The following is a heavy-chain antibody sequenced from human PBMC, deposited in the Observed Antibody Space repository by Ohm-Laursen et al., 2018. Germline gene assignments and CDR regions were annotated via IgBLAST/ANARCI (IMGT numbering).Heavy chain of an antibody. CDR1: DGSISTYY. V-gene: IGHV4-59*07. D-gene: IGHD5-18*01. CDR2: IYYTGST. CDR3: ARAVQLWLYGFDY. Sequence: SDTLSLTCTVSDGSISTYYWSWIRQPPGKGLEWIGYIYYTGSTNYNPSLESRVTILIDTSKNQFSLKLSSVTAADTAVYYCARAVQLWLYGFDYWGQGTLVTVSS. J-gene: IGHJ4*02.